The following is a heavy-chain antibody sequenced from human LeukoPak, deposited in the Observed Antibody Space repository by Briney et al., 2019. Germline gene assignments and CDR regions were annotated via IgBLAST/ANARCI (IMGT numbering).Heavy chain of an antibody. CDR1: GYTFTSYD. CDR3: ARGSLYYDFWSGYYLIDP. CDR2: MNPNSGNT. V-gene: IGHV1-8*03. Sequence: GASVKVSCKASGYTFTSYDINWVRQATGQGLEWMGWMNPNSGNTAYAQKFQGRDTITRNTSISTPYSDLSSLRSEDTAVYYCARGSLYYDFWSGYYLIDPWGQGTLVTVSS. J-gene: IGHJ5*02. D-gene: IGHD3-3*01.